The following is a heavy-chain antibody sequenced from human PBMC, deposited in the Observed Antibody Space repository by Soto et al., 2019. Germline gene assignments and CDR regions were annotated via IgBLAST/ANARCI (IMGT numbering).Heavy chain of an antibody. CDR2: ISSGSSYI. D-gene: IGHD3-22*01. CDR1: LLTFSIYS. CDR3: ASYDSSGSNWFDP. Sequence: PWGSLLLGCAASLLTFSIYSMNWVGQAPGKGLEWVSSISSGSSYIYYADSVNGRFTISIDNAKNSLYLQMNSLRAEDTAVYYCASYDSSGSNWFDPWGQGTMVTVYS. V-gene: IGHV3-21*01. J-gene: IGHJ5*02.